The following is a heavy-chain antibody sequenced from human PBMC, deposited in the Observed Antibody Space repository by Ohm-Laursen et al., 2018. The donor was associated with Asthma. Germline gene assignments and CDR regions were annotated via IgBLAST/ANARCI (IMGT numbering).Heavy chain of an antibody. J-gene: IGHJ4*02. D-gene: IGHD5-24*01. CDR1: GDSISGINW. CDR2: VSYSGST. V-gene: IGHV4-4*02. CDR3: ARGHGYNLY. Sequence: TLSLTCAVSGDSISGINWWSWVRQSPGKGLQWLAEVSYSGSTNYNPSLESRITVSVDKSKNQLSLTLTSVTAADTAVYYCARGHGYNLYWGQGTLVTVSS.